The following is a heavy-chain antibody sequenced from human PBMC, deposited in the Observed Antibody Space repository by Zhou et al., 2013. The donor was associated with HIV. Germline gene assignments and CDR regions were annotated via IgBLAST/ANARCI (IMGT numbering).Heavy chain of an antibody. CDR1: GFSFSNSW. J-gene: IGHJ4*02. CDR2: IKQDGSEK. D-gene: IGHD4-17*01. Sequence: EVQLVESGGGLVQPGGSLRLSCAAAGFSFSNSWMSWVRQAPGKGLEWVANIKQDGSEKYYVDSVKGRFTISRDNAKNSLYLQMNSLRAEDTAMYYCARDQNVLGKDYGRHYPYFDNWGQGTLVTVSS. CDR3: ARDQNVLGKDYGRHYPYFDN. V-gene: IGHV3-7*01.